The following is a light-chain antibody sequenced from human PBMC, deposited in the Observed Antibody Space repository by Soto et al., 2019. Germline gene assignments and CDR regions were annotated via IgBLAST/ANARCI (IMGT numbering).Light chain of an antibody. CDR1: SSNIGKNY. V-gene: IGLV1-51*01. CDR2: DDN. Sequence: QSVLTQPPSVSAAPGQKVTISCSGSSSNIGKNYVSWYQQLPGTAPKLLIYDDNRRPSGIPDRFSGSKSGTSATLGITGLQTGDEADYYCGTWDSNLSAYVFGTGTKVTVL. CDR3: GTWDSNLSAYV. J-gene: IGLJ1*01.